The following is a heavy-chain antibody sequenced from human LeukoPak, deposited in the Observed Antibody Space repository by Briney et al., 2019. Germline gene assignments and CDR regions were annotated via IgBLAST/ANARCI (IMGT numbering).Heavy chain of an antibody. V-gene: IGHV1-24*01. CDR2: FDPEDGET. CDR1: GYTLTELS. D-gene: IGHD3-3*01. CDR3: ARDRELLYRYENWFDP. J-gene: IGHJ5*02. Sequence: GASVKVSCKVSGYTLTELSMHWVRQAPGKGLEWMGGFDPEDGETIYAQKFQGRVTITADESTSTAYMELSSLRSEDTAAYYCARDRELLYRYENWFDPWGQGTLVTVSS.